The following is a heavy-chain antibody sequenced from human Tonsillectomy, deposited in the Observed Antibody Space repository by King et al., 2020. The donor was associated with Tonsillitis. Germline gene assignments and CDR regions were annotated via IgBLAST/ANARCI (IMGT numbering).Heavy chain of an antibody. J-gene: IGHJ4*02. CDR2: ISSSSSTV. V-gene: IGHV3-48*01. CDR3: ARDLMSCSSTSCYPYGFDY. Sequence: VQLVESGGGLVQPGGSLRLSCAVSGFTFSSHSMNWVRQAPGKGLEWVSYISSSSSTVYYADSVKGRFTISRDNAKNSLYLQMNSLRAEDTAVYYCARDLMSCSSTSCYPYGFDYWGQGTLVTVSS. D-gene: IGHD2-2*01. CDR1: GFTFSSHS.